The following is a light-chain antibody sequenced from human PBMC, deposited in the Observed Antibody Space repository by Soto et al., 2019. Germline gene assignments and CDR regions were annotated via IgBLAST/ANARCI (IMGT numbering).Light chain of an antibody. V-gene: IGKV3-15*01. CDR3: QQYNTWPGT. J-gene: IGKJ1*01. Sequence: EIVMTQSPATLSLSPGERATLSCRASQSVSSNLAWYQQKTGHAPPLLIYGASTRATGIPARFSGSGSGTEFTLTISSLQSDDFAYYYCQQYNTWPGTFGQGTKVEIK. CDR2: GAS. CDR1: QSVSSN.